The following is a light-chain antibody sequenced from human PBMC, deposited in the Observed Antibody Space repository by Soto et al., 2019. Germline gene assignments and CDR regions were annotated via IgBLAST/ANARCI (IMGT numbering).Light chain of an antibody. J-gene: IGKJ2*01. V-gene: IGKV1-39*01. CDR3: QQSYSYPHS. CDR1: QNTNIY. CDR2: TAP. Sequence: DFQMTQSPSSLSAYVGDRVTIACRASQNTNIYLNWYQQRPGKAPKLLVTTAPTFQSGVPSRFSASGSGADFTLTISCLQTEDSATYYGQQSYSYPHSFGQGTKVEI.